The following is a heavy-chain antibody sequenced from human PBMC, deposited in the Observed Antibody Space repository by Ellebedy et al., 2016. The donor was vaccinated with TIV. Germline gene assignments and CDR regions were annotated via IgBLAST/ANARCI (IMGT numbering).Heavy chain of an antibody. J-gene: IGHJ4*02. CDR2: ISGCGVSK. CDR1: GFTFSSYA. V-gene: IGHV3-23*01. CDR3: ANSRYHYYFGNNIFVY. Sequence: GESLKISCAASGFTFSSYAMSWVRQAPGKGLEWVSGISGCGVSKAYADSVKGRFTISRDNSKHTLYLQMNSLSTEDTAVYYCANSRYHYYFGNNIFVYWGQGTLVTVAS. D-gene: IGHD3/OR15-3a*01.